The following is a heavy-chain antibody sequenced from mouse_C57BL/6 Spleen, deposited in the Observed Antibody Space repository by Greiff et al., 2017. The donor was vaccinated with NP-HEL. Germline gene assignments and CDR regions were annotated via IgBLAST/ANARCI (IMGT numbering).Heavy chain of an antibody. D-gene: IGHD1-1*02. CDR1: GFTFSDYG. J-gene: IGHJ2*01. Sequence: DVKLQESGGGLVKPGGSLKLSCAASGFTFSDYGLHWVRQAPEKGLEWVAYISSGSSTIYYADTVKGRFTISRDNAKNTLFRQMTSLRSEDTAMYYCARVVATRGYYFDYWGQGTTLTVSS. V-gene: IGHV5-17*01. CDR2: ISSGSSTI. CDR3: ARVVATRGYYFDY.